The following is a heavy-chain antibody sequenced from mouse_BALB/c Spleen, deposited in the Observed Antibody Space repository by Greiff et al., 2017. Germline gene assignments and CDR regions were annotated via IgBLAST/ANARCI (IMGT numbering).Heavy chain of an antibody. V-gene: IGHV14-3*02. CDR3: ALWSSYAMDY. CDR2: IDPANGNT. Sequence: EVKLQQSGAELVKPGASVKLSCTASGFNIKDTYMHWVKQRPEQGLEWIGRIDPANGNTKYDPKFQGKATITADTSSNTAYLQLSSLTSEDTAVYYCALWSSYAMDYWGQGTSVTVSS. J-gene: IGHJ4*01. D-gene: IGHD1-1*02. CDR1: GFNIKDTY.